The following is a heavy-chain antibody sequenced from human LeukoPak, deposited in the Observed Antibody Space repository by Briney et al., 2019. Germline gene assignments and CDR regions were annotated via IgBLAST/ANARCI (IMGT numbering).Heavy chain of an antibody. V-gene: IGHV3-7*04. CDR1: GFTFSTYW. CDR3: AREGRLAGAFDI. Sequence: PGGSLRLSCTASGFTFSTYWMNWVRQAPGKGLEWVADIKPDGSQRSYVDSVKGRFTISRDNAKNSLYLQMNSLRAEDTAVYYCAREGRLAGAFDIWGQGTMVTVSS. J-gene: IGHJ3*02. CDR2: IKPDGSQR.